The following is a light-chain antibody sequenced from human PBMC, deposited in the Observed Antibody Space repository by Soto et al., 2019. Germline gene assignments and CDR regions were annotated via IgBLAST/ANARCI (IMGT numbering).Light chain of an antibody. CDR2: KSS. V-gene: IGKV1-5*03. CDR3: QHYNSYSEA. Sequence: DIQMTQSPSTLSGSVGDRVTITCRASQTISSWLAWYQQKPGKAPKHLIYKSSTLKSGVPSRFSGSGAGSEFTHTISSLQPDDFAIYYCQHYNSYSEAFGQGTKVELK. J-gene: IGKJ1*01. CDR1: QTISSW.